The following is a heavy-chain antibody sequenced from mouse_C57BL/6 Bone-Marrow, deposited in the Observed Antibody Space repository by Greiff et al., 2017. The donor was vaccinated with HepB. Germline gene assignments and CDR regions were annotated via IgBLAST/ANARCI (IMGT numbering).Heavy chain of an antibody. Sequence: QVHVKQPGAELVRPGSSVKLSCKASGYTFTSYWMHWVKQRPIQGLEWIGNIDPSDSETHYNQKFKDKATLTVDKSSSTAYMQLISLTSEDSAVYYCARGGSTTVVSYWYFDVWGTGTTVTVSS. J-gene: IGHJ1*03. V-gene: IGHV1-52*01. CDR3: ARGGSTTVVSYWYFDV. D-gene: IGHD1-1*01. CDR1: GYTFTSYW. CDR2: IDPSDSET.